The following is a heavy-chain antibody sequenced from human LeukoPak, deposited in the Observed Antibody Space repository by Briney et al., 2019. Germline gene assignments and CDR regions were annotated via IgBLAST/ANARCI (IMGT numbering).Heavy chain of an antibody. Sequence: VASLKVSCKTSGDTFSSYAISWVRQAPGQGLEWMGGIIPIFGTANYAQKFQGRVTITADESTSTAYMELSSLRSEDTAVYYCARALGVYYDSADHFDYWGQGTLVTVSS. CDR2: IIPIFGTA. CDR1: GDTFSSYA. J-gene: IGHJ4*02. D-gene: IGHD3-22*01. V-gene: IGHV1-69*01. CDR3: ARALGVYYDSADHFDY.